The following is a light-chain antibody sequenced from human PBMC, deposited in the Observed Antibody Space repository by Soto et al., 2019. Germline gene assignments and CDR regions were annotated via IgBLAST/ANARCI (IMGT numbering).Light chain of an antibody. CDR3: QQYNNWPPLT. V-gene: IGKV3-15*01. CDR2: SAS. CDR1: QSVSSN. J-gene: IGKJ4*01. Sequence: EIVMTQSPATLSVSPGERATLSCRASQSVSSNLAWYQQKPGQAPRLLIYSASTRATGIPARFSGSGSGTEVPLTISRLQSEDFAVYHCQQYNNWPPLTFGGGTKVEIK.